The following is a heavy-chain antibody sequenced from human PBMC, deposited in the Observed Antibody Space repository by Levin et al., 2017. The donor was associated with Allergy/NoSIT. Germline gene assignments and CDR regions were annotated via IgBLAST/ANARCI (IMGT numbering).Heavy chain of an antibody. CDR2: IDPSTGRT. V-gene: IGHV1-46*03. Sequence: TPGGSLRLSCKASGYTFTAYYMHWVRQAPGQGLEWMGKIDPSTGRTNYAQSFQGRVTMTKDTSTSTVYMELSGLTSDDTAVYYCTLSFFGSGSYLQNFWGQGTLVTVS. J-gene: IGHJ4*02. CDR3: TLSFFGSGSYLQNF. D-gene: IGHD3-10*01. CDR1: GYTFTAYY.